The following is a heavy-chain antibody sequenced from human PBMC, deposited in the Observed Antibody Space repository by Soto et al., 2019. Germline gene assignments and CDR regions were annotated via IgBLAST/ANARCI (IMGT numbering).Heavy chain of an antibody. V-gene: IGHV3-21*01. CDR2: ISSSSSYI. J-gene: IGHJ4*02. CDR3: ARDRKDYGDYDVFDY. CDR1: GFTFSSYS. D-gene: IGHD4-17*01. Sequence: EVQLVESGGGRVKPGGSLRLSCAASGFTFSSYSMNWVRQAPGKGLELVSSISSSSSYIYYADSVKGRFTISRDNAKNSLSRQMNSLRAEDTSVYYCARDRKDYGDYDVFDYWGQGTLVTVSS.